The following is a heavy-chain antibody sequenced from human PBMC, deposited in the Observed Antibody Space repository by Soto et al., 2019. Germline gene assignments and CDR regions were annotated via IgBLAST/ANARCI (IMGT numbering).Heavy chain of an antibody. CDR2: LSGSRGYT. CDR1: GFTFSTQV. V-gene: IGHV3-23*01. J-gene: IGHJ4*02. CDR3: SKSSCSITHCYVVSGAGSYFDS. D-gene: IGHD2-2*01. Sequence: EVQLLESGGGLVQPGGSLRLSCAASGFTFSTQVMSWVRQAPGKGLEWVSALSGSRGYTDYADSVTGGFTTSSDNSKNTLYLQMNSIRAEDTDVYYCSKSSCSITHCYVVSGAGSYFDSWGQGTLVIVSS.